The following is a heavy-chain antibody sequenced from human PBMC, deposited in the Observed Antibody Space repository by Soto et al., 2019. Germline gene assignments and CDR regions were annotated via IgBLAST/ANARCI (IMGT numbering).Heavy chain of an antibody. V-gene: IGHV1-18*01. CDR1: GYTFSSYG. CDR2: ISPYDGNT. CDR3: ARGGYYDSSGSRNYHYYGMNV. D-gene: IGHD3-22*01. Sequence: GASVKVSCKASGYTFSSYGINWVRQAPGQGLEWLGWISPYDGNTKYAQILQGRVSMTTDTSTKTAYMEVRSLRSDDAAVYYCARGGYYDSSGSRNYHYYGMNVWGQGTTVTVS. J-gene: IGHJ6*02.